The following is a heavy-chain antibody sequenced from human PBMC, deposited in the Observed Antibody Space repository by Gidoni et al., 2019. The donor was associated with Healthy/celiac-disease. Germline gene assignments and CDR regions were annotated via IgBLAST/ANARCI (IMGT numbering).Heavy chain of an antibody. J-gene: IGHJ3*02. D-gene: IGHD6-19*01. CDR3: ARHHSSGWYADAFDI. Sequence: QLQLQESGPGLVKPSETLSLTCTVPGGSRSSSSYYWGWIRQPPGKGLEWIGSIYYNGSTYYNPSLKSRVTISVDTSKNQFSLKLSSVTAADTAVYYCARHHSSGWYADAFDIWGQGTMVTVSS. CDR1: GGSRSSSSYY. CDR2: IYYNGST. V-gene: IGHV4-39*01.